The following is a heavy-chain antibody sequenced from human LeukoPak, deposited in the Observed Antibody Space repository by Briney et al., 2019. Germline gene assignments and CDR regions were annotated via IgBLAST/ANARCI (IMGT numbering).Heavy chain of an antibody. CDR3: ARAGYCSGGSCYPYYYYYYMDV. D-gene: IGHD2-15*01. CDR2: ISGHNDDT. CDR1: GYTFTSYA. J-gene: IGHJ6*03. V-gene: IGHV1-18*01. Sequence: GASVKVSCKASGYTFTSYAISWVRHAPRQGLEWMGWISGHNDDTNYAQRPQGRVTMTTDTSTSTAYMELRSLGSDDTAVYYCARAGYCSGGSCYPYYYYYYMDVWGKGTTVTVSS.